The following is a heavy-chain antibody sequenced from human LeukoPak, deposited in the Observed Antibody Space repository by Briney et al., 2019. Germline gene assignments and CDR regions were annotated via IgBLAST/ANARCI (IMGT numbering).Heavy chain of an antibody. CDR1: GGSISSSSYY. Sequence: PSETLSLTCTVSGGSISSSSYYWGWIRQPPGKGLEWIGSIYYSGSTYYNPSLKSRVAISVDTSKNQFSLKLSSVTAADTAVYYCARDRKDDYGDYPFDYWGQGTLVTVSS. V-gene: IGHV4-39*07. D-gene: IGHD4-17*01. J-gene: IGHJ4*02. CDR2: IYYSGST. CDR3: ARDRKDDYGDYPFDY.